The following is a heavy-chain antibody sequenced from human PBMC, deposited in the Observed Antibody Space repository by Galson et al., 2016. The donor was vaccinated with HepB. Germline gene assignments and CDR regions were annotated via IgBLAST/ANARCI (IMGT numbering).Heavy chain of an antibody. CDR2: INQGGGEK. J-gene: IGHJ4*02. CDR1: GFTFTSHW. D-gene: IGHD1-14*01. V-gene: IGHV3-7*03. CDR3: ANHRG. Sequence: SLRLSCAASGFTFTSHWMHWVRQAPGKGLEWVANINQGGGEKYYVDSVKGRFTISRDKVKNSLYLQMNSLRAEDTAVYYCANHRGWGQGTLVTVSS.